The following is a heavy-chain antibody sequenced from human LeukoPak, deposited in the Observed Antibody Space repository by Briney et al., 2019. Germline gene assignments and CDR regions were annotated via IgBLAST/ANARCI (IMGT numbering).Heavy chain of an antibody. J-gene: IGHJ4*02. CDR1: GFTFSTYW. D-gene: IGHD3-16*01. V-gene: IGHV3-7*01. CDR3: ARQAGRGFDY. CDR2: IRDDGSEK. Sequence: GGSLRLSCAASGFTFSTYWMNWVRQAPGKGLEWVAKIRDDGSEKYYVDSVKGRFTISRDNAKNSLYLQMNSLRAEDTAVYYCARQAGRGFDYWGQGTLVTVSS.